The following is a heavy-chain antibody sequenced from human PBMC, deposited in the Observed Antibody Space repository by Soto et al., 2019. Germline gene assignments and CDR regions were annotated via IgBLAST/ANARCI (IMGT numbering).Heavy chain of an antibody. V-gene: IGHV3-21*01. Sequence: EVQLVESGGGLVKPGGSLRLSCAASGFTFSSYSMNWVRQAPGKGLELVSSISSSSSYIYYADSVKGRFTISRYNAKNSVYLQMNSLRAEDTAVYYCARSGTVAGTHICDYWGQGTLVTVSS. D-gene: IGHD6-19*01. J-gene: IGHJ4*02. CDR3: ARSGTVAGTHICDY. CDR2: ISSSSSYI. CDR1: GFTFSSYS.